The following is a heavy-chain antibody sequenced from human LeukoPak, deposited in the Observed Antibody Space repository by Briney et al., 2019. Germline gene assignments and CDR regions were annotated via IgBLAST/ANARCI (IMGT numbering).Heavy chain of an antibody. J-gene: IGHJ6*03. CDR1: GFTFSNYT. Sequence: GGSLRLSCAASGFTFSNYTIHWARQAPGNRLQSDSAITSNGVYTHYADSVEGRFTISRDNSRSAVFLQMGGLRIEDMAVYYCARVKMGATVSDYYYYYMDVWGTGTTVTVSS. V-gene: IGHV3-64*02. CDR3: ARVKMGATVSDYYYYYMDV. CDR2: ITSNGVYT. D-gene: IGHD1-26*01.